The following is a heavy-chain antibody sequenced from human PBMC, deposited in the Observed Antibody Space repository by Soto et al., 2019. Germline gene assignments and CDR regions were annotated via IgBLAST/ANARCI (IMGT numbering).Heavy chain of an antibody. D-gene: IGHD6-13*01. Sequence: SVKVSCKASGDTFSSYAISWVRQAPGQGLEWMGGIIPIFGTANYAQKFQGRVTITADESTSTAYMELSSLRSEDTAVYYCARGNRDWYSSWIEGDWFGPSGQGPLVTVSS. CDR2: IIPIFGTA. CDR1: GDTFSSYA. J-gene: IGHJ5*02. CDR3: ARGNRDWYSSWIEGDWFGP. V-gene: IGHV1-69*13.